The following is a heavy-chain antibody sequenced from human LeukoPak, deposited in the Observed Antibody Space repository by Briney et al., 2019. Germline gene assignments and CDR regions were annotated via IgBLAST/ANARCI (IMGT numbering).Heavy chain of an antibody. Sequence: SQTLSLTCTVSGGSISSGGYYWSWIRQHPGKGLEWIGYIYYSGSTYYNPSLKSRVTISVDTSKNQFSLKLSSVTAADTAVYYCARDADYGDYVGYWGQGTLVTVSS. D-gene: IGHD4-17*01. V-gene: IGHV4-31*03. J-gene: IGHJ4*02. CDR1: GGSISSGGYY. CDR2: IYYSGST. CDR3: ARDADYGDYVGY.